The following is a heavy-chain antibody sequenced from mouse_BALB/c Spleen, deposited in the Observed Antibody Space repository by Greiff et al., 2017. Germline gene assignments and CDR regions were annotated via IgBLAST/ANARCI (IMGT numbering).Heavy chain of an antibody. D-gene: IGHD1-1*01. CDR3: ARSGTTVVDFDY. Sequence: EVKLQESGPELVKPGASVKISCKASGYSFTGYFMNWVMQSHGKSLEWIGRINPYNGDTFYNQKFKGKATLTVDKSSSTAHMELRSLASEDSAVYYCARSGTTVVDFDYWGQGTTLTVSS. J-gene: IGHJ2*01. CDR1: GYSFTGYF. CDR2: INPYNGDT. V-gene: IGHV1-20*02.